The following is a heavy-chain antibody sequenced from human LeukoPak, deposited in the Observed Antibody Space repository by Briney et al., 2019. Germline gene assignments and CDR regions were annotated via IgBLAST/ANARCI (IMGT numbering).Heavy chain of an antibody. CDR3: ASAVGLFDY. J-gene: IGHJ4*02. D-gene: IGHD2-15*01. V-gene: IGHV3-33*01. CDR1: GFTFSTYG. Sequence: GGSLRLSCAASGFTFSTYGMHWVRQAPGKGLEWVSVIWNDGSNKYYADSVKGRFTISRDNSRNTLYLQMNSLRVEDAAVYYCASAVGLFDYWGQGTLVTVSS. CDR2: IWNDGSNK.